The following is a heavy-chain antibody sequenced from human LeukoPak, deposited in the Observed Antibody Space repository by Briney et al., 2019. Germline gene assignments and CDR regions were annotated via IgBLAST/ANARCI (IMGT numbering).Heavy chain of an antibody. CDR3: ARARRVWGSGWPQAANWFDP. J-gene: IGHJ5*02. CDR2: INHSGST. Sequence: MASETLSLTCAVYGVSFSGYYWSWIRQPPGKGLEWIGEINHSGSTNYNPSLKSRVTISVDTSKNQFSLKLSSVTAADTAVYYCARARRVWGSGWPQAANWFDPWGQGTLVTVSS. V-gene: IGHV4-34*01. D-gene: IGHD6-19*01. CDR1: GVSFSGYY.